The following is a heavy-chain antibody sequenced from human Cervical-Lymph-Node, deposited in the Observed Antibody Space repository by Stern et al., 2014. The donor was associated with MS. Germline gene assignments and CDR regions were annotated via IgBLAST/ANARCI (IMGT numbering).Heavy chain of an antibody. J-gene: IGHJ6*02. Sequence: QLVQSGAEVKKPGSSVKVSCKASGGTFSNYATSWVRQAPGQGLEWMGGIVPLFGQPNYAQKFQGRVTITADESTSTAYMDLSSLRSEDTAVYYCASPLTATSVPFGYYGMDVWGQGTTVTVS. CDR1: GGTFSNYA. CDR2: IVPLFGQP. V-gene: IGHV1-69*01. D-gene: IGHD4-17*01. CDR3: ASPLTATSVPFGYYGMDV.